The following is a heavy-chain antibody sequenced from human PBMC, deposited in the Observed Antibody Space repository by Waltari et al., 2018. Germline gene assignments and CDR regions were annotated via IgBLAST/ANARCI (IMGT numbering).Heavy chain of an antibody. Sequence: QVQLVQSGAEVKKPGASVKVSCKASGYTFTSYAMHWVRQAPGQRLEWMGWINAGNGNTKYSQKFQGRVTITRDTSASTAYMELSSLRSEDTAVYYCARDWGIAVAVNWFDPWGQGTLVTVSS. V-gene: IGHV1-3*01. D-gene: IGHD6-19*01. CDR3: ARDWGIAVAVNWFDP. CDR2: INAGNGNT. CDR1: GYTFTSYA. J-gene: IGHJ5*02.